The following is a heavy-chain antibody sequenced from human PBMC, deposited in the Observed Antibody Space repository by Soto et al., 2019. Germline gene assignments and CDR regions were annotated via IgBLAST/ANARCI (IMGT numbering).Heavy chain of an antibody. CDR3: AKSPLYSSSWQDY. Sequence: QVQLVESGGGVVQPGRSLRLSCAASGFTFSSYGMHWVRQAPGKGLEWVAVISYDGSNKYYADSVKGRFTISRDNSKNTLYLQMNSLRAEDTAVYYCAKSPLYSSSWQDYWGQGTLVTVSS. J-gene: IGHJ4*02. D-gene: IGHD6-13*01. V-gene: IGHV3-30*18. CDR2: ISYDGSNK. CDR1: GFTFSSYG.